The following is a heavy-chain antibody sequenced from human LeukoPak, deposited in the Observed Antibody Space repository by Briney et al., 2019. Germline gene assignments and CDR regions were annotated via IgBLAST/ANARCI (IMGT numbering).Heavy chain of an antibody. Sequence: PSETLSLTCTVSGGSISSYYWNWIRQPPGKGLEWIGHIYYSGSTNYNPSLKSRVTISVDTSKNQFSLKLSSVTAADTAVYYCARRMVRGVINWFDPWGQGTLVTVSS. J-gene: IGHJ5*02. CDR3: ARRMVRGVINWFDP. CDR1: GGSISSYY. CDR2: IYYSGST. V-gene: IGHV4-59*01. D-gene: IGHD3-10*01.